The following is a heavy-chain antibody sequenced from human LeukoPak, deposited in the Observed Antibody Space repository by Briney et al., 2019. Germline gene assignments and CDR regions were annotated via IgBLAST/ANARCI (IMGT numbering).Heavy chain of an antibody. V-gene: IGHV1-18*01. J-gene: IGHJ4*02. D-gene: IGHD2-15*01. CDR1: GYTFTSYG. CDR3: ARDRVVAATKALTEY. Sequence: ASVKVSCKASGYTFTSYGISWVRQAPGQGLEWMGWISAYNGNTNYAQKLQGRVTMTTDTSTSTAYMELRSLRSDDTAVYYCARDRVVAATKALTEYWGQGTLVTVSS. CDR2: ISAYNGNT.